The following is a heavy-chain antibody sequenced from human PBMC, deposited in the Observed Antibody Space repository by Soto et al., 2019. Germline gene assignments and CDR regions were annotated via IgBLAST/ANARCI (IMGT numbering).Heavy chain of an antibody. CDR3: ARVIREAEVGAATRGNWFDP. V-gene: IGHV1-18*01. CDR1: GYTFTSYG. CDR2: LSAYNANT. Sequence: GASVKVSWKASGYTFTSYGISWVRQAPGQGLEGLAWLSAYNANTNSAQKLQGRVTMTTATPTSTAYMELRSLRSDDTAVYYCARVIREAEVGAATRGNWFDPWGQGTLVTVSS. D-gene: IGHD2-15*01. J-gene: IGHJ5*02.